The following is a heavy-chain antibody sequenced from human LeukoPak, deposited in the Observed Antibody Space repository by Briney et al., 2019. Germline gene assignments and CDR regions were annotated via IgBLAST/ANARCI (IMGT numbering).Heavy chain of an antibody. J-gene: IGHJ3*02. Sequence: GASVKVSCKASGGTFSSYAISWVRQAPGQGLEWMGGIIPIFGTSNYAQKFQGRVTITTDESTSTAYMELSSLRSEDTAVYYCARDPGDGYNHGAFDIWGQGTMVTVSS. CDR2: IIPIFGTS. CDR3: ARDPGDGYNHGAFDI. D-gene: IGHD5-24*01. CDR1: GGTFSSYA. V-gene: IGHV1-69*05.